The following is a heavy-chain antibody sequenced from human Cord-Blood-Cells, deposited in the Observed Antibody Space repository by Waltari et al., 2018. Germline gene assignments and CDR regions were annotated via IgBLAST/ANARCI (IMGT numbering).Heavy chain of an antibody. D-gene: IGHD4-17*01. J-gene: IGHJ4*02. Sequence: QVQLVQSGAEVKKPGSSVKVSCKASGGTFSSYAISWVRQAPGQGLEWMGRIIPILGIANYAQKCQGRVTITADKSTSTAYMELSSLRSEDTAVYYCARDSPMTTVVTNFDYWGQGTLVTVSS. V-gene: IGHV1-69*09. CDR1: GGTFSSYA. CDR2: IIPILGIA. CDR3: ARDSPMTTVVTNFDY.